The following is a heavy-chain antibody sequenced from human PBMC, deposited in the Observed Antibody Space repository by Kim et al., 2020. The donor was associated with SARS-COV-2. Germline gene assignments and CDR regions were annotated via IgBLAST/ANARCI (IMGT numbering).Heavy chain of an antibody. CDR2: LNGGSSRT. CDR3: SKAHPSNAWPAFDY. J-gene: IGHJ4*01. Sequence: GGSLRLSCVASGFSFTTSSMRWVRQTPWKGLEWVSRLNGGSSRTYYSDTVMGRFTMSRDISKSTLHLQLNNMRVDDTVIYYCSKAHPSNAWPAFDYWG. D-gene: IGHD4-4*01. CDR1: GFSFTTSS. V-gene: IGHV3-23*01.